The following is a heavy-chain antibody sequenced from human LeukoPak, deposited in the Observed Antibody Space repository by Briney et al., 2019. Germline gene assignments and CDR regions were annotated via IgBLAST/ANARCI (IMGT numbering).Heavy chain of an antibody. CDR2: IESKTDGGTT. CDR3: TTYGSGRKFDY. J-gene: IGHJ4*02. V-gene: IGHV3-15*04. D-gene: IGHD3-10*01. CDR1: GFSFSDAW. Sequence: GGSLRLSCAASGFSFSDAWMSWVRQIPGKGVEWVGRIESKTDGGTTDYAAPVKGRFTISRDDSTDTLYLQMNSLKSEDTAVYYCTTYGSGRKFDYWGQGILVTVSS.